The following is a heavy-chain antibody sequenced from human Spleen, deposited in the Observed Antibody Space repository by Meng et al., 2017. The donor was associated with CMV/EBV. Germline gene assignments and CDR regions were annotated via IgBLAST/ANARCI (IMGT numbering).Heavy chain of an antibody. CDR2: IKSKTDGGTT. CDR3: ARDPVHWVGYYLDY. Sequence: SGFSFRSYWMSWVRQAPGKGLEWVGRIKSKTDGGTTGYAAPVKGRFTISRDNSKNTLYLQMDSLRVEDTAVYFCARDPVHWVGYYLDYWGQGTLVTVSS. V-gene: IGHV3-15*01. J-gene: IGHJ4*02. D-gene: IGHD7-27*01. CDR1: GFSFRSYW.